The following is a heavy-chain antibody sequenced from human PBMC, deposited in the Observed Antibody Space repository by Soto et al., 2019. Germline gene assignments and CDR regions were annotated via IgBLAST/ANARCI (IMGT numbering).Heavy chain of an antibody. V-gene: IGHV1-69*06. J-gene: IGHJ1*01. CDR2: SIPIFGTA. D-gene: IGHD3-16*01. CDR3: ARGAFSWLPLAFQH. Sequence: QVQLVQSGAEVKKPGSSVKVSCKASGGTFSSYAISWVRQAPGQGLEWMGGSIPIFGTANYAQKFQGRVTISADKSTSTAYMELSSLRSEDTAVYYCARGAFSWLPLAFQHWGQGTLVTVSS. CDR1: GGTFSSYA.